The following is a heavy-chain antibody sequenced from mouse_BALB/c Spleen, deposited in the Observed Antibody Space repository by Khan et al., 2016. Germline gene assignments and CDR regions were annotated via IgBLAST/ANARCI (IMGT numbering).Heavy chain of an antibody. CDR1: GDSITSGY. D-gene: IGHD3-2*01. J-gene: IGHJ2*02. CDR3: TSYDSSGYFFDY. CDR2: ISYSGST. V-gene: IGHV3-8*02. Sequence: EVQLQESGPSLVKPSQTLSLTCSVTGDSITSGYWNWIRKFPGNKLEYMGYISYSGSTYYSPSLKSRISITRDTSKNQYYLQLNSLTTEDTATYYCTSYDSSGYFFDYWGQGTSLTVSS.